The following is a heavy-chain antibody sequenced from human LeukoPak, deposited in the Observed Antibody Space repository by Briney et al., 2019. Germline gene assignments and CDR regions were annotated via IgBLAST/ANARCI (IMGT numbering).Heavy chain of an antibody. CDR1: GASISSRSYY. CDR2: IYTSGHT. CDR3: ARDWYYYDSSGYYYYFDY. J-gene: IGHJ4*02. Sequence: PSETLSLTCTVSGASISSRSYYWTWIQQPAGKGLESIGRIYTSGHTNYNPSLKSRVTISVDTSKNQFSLKLSSVTAADTAVYYCARDWYYYDSSGYYYYFDYWGQGTLVTVSS. D-gene: IGHD3-22*01. V-gene: IGHV4-61*02.